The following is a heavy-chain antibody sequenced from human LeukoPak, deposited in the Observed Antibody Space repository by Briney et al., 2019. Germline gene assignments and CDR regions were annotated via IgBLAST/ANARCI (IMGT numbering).Heavy chain of an antibody. CDR2: ISSSSSYI. D-gene: IGHD4-17*01. CDR3: ARAQTTVTFSSYYYGMDV. CDR1: GFTFDDYA. Sequence: GGSLRLSCAASGFTFDDYAMHWVRQAPGKGLEWVSSISSSSSYIYYADSVKGRFTISRDNAKNSLYLQMNSLRAEDTAVYYCARAQTTVTFSSYYYGMDVWGQGTTVTVSS. V-gene: IGHV3-21*01. J-gene: IGHJ6*02.